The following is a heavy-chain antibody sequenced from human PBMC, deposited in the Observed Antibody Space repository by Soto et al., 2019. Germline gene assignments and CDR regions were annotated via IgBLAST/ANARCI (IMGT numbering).Heavy chain of an antibody. CDR2: VSYDGSIE. Sequence: GGSLRLSCTGSGFTFSSYAMHWVGLAPGKGLEWVAVVSYDGSIENYADSVRGRFTISRDNSKNTVFLQMNSLRVEDTAVYYCAKDLYYYDFSLDDSWGQGTLVTVSS. D-gene: IGHD3-16*01. CDR1: GFTFSSYA. V-gene: IGHV3-30*04. J-gene: IGHJ5*02. CDR3: AKDLYYYDFSLDDS.